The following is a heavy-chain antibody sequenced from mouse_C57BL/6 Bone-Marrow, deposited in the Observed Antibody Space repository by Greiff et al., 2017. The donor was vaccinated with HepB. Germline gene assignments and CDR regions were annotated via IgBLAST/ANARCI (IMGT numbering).Heavy chain of an antibody. Sequence: EVKVVESGGGLVKPGGSLKLSCAASGFTFSDYGMHWVRQAPEKGLEWVAYISSGSSTIYYADTVKGRFTISRDNAKNTLSLQMTSLRSEDTAMYYCASFIYYDYPWFAYWGQGTLVTVSA. CDR1: GFTFSDYG. J-gene: IGHJ3*01. V-gene: IGHV5-17*01. CDR3: ASFIYYDYPWFAY. CDR2: ISSGSSTI. D-gene: IGHD2-4*01.